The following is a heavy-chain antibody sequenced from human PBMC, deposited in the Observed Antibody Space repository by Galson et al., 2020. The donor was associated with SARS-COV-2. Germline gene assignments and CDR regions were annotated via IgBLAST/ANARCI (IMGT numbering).Heavy chain of an antibody. J-gene: IGHJ5*02. CDR3: ARGDTAMARLGLKFDP. Sequence: ETLSLTCAVYGGSFSGYYWSWIRQPPGKGLEWIGEINHSGSTNYNPSLKSRVTISVDTSKNQFSLKLSSVTAADTAVYYCARGDTAMARLGLKFDPWGQGTLVTVSS. CDR1: GGSFSGYY. V-gene: IGHV4-34*01. CDR2: INHSGST. D-gene: IGHD5-18*01.